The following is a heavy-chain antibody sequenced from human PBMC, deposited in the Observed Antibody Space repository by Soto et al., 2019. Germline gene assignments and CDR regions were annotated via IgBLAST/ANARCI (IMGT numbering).Heavy chain of an antibody. V-gene: IGHV3-30*18. CDR3: AKNRAARQQFPHY. CDR2: ISYDGSNK. J-gene: IGHJ4*02. CDR1: GFTFSSYG. D-gene: IGHD6-6*01. Sequence: GGSLRLSCAASGFTFSSYGMHWVRQAPGKGLEWVAVISYDGSNKYYADSVKGRFTISRDNSKNTLYLQMNSLRAEDTAVYYCAKNRAARQQFPHYWGQGTLVTVSS.